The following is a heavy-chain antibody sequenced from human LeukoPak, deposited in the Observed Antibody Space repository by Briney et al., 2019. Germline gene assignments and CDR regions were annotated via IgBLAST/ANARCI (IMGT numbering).Heavy chain of an antibody. J-gene: IGHJ6*02. V-gene: IGHV3-73*01. CDR2: VRGKVNSYAT. CDR3: TRTSPSYYDFWSGDGMDV. Sequence: GGSLRLSCAASGFTFSGSTMHWVRQASGKGLEWVGRVRGKVNSYATAYAASVKGRFTISRDDSKNTAYLQMNSLKTEDMAVYYCTRTSPSYYDFWSGDGMDVWGQGTTVTVSS. CDR1: GFTFSGST. D-gene: IGHD3-3*01.